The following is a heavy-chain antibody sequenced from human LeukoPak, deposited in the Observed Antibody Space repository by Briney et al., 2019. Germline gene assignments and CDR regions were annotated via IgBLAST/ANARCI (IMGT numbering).Heavy chain of an antibody. J-gene: IGHJ4*02. CDR1: GGTFSSYA. CDR2: IIPILGIA. CDR3: ARDDYGGKKFDY. V-gene: IGHV1-69*04. Sequence: SVKVSCKASGGTFSSYAISWVRQAPGQGLEWMGRIIPILGIANYAQKFQGRVTITADKSTSTAYMELSSLRSEDTAVYYCARDDYGGKKFDYWGQGTLVTVSS. D-gene: IGHD4-23*01.